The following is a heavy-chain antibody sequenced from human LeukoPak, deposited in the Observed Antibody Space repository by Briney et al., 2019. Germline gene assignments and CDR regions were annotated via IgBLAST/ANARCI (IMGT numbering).Heavy chain of an antibody. Sequence: PSETLSLTSAVYGGSFSGYYWSWMRQPPGNGLEWIGEINHSGSTNYNPSLKSRVTISVDTSKTQVSLKLSSVTAADTAVYYCARGPRGYDILTGSFYYYYMDVWGKGTTVTVSS. V-gene: IGHV4-34*01. CDR2: INHSGST. D-gene: IGHD3-9*01. J-gene: IGHJ6*03. CDR1: GGSFSGYY. CDR3: ARGPRGYDILTGSFYYYYMDV.